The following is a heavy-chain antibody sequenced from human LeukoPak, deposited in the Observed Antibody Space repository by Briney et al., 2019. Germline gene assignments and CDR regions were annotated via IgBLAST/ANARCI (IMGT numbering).Heavy chain of an antibody. CDR1: GFTFDDYA. CDR2: ISWNSGSI. D-gene: IGHD3-22*01. J-gene: IGHJ3*02. CDR3: VNSGYYFHRAFDI. V-gene: IGHV3-9*01. Sequence: GGSLRLSCAASGFTFDDYAMHWVRQAPGKGLEWVSGISWNSGSIGYADSVKGRFTISRDNAKNSLYLQMNSLRAEDTALYYCVNSGYYFHRAFDIWGQGTMVTVSS.